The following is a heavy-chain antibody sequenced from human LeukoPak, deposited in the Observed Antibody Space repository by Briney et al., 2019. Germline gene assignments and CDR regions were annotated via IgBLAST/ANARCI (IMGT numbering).Heavy chain of an antibody. CDR2: IYYSGST. CDR3: AGGFLEWLFDY. J-gene: IGHJ4*02. Sequence: PSETLSLTCTVSGVSISSHYWSWLRQPPGKGLEWIGYIYYSGSTNYNPSLKSRVTISVDTSKNQFSLKLSSVTAADTAVYYCAGGFLEWLFDYWGQGTLVTVSS. V-gene: IGHV4-59*11. D-gene: IGHD3-3*01. CDR1: GVSISSHY.